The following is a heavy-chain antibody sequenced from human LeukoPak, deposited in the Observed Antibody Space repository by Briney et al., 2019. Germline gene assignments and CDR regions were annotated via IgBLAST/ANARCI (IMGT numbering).Heavy chain of an antibody. V-gene: IGHV3-30*03. CDR1: GFTFSSYG. J-gene: IGHJ4*02. D-gene: IGHD5-12*01. Sequence: PGRSLSLSCAASGFTFSSYGFHWVRQAPGKGLEWVAVISYDGTNKYYADSVKGRFTISRDNSKNTLYLQMNSLRAEDTAVYYCARGPSGYHNTGGQGTLVTVSS. CDR3: ARGPSGYHNT. CDR2: ISYDGTNK.